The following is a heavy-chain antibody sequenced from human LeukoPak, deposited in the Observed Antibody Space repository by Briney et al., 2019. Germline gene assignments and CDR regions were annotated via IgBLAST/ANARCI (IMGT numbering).Heavy chain of an antibody. Sequence: REASVKVSCTASGYTFTGYYMHWVRQAPGQGLEWMGWINPESGGTNYAQQFQGRVTITRDTSISTAYMVLTSLRSDDTAVYYCARLPVIVGAWSPIDYWGQGTRVTVSS. V-gene: IGHV1-2*02. CDR2: INPESGGT. D-gene: IGHD1-26*01. J-gene: IGHJ4*02. CDR3: ARLPVIVGAWSPIDY. CDR1: GYTFTGYY.